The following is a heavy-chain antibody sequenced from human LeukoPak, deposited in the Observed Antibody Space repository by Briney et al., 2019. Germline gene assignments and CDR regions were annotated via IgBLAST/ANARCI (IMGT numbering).Heavy chain of an antibody. V-gene: IGHV4-38-2*02. CDR1: DYSISSGYY. CDR2: IYHSGST. CDR3: VRADILTGPVDY. J-gene: IGHJ4*02. Sequence: SETLSLTCTVSDYSISSGYYWGWIRQPPGKGLEWIGSIYHSGSTYYNSSLKSRVTISVDTSKNQFSLKLRSVTAADTAVYYCVRADILTGPVDYWGQGTLVTVSS. D-gene: IGHD3-9*01.